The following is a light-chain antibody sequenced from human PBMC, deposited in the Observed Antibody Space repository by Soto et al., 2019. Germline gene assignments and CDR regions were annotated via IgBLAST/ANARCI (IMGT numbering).Light chain of an antibody. CDR3: SSFSVASPF. CDR1: SSDIGGYNY. J-gene: IGLJ1*01. Sequence: QSALAQPASMSGSPGQSVTISCAGTSSDIGGYNYVSWYQHHPGTAPKLIIYDVSSRPSGVSHRFSASKSGNTASLTISGLQAEDEADYYCSSFSVASPFFGTGTKVTVL. V-gene: IGLV2-14*01. CDR2: DVS.